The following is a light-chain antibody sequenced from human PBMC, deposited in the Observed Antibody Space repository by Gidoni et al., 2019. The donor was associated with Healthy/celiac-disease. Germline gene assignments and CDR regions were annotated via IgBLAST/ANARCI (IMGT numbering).Light chain of an antibody. J-gene: IGKJ4*01. CDR1: QSISSY. Sequence: DIQMTQSPSSLSASVGDRVTITCRASQSISSYLNWYQQKPGKAPKLLIYAASSMQSGVPSRFSGSGSGTDFTLSISRLQHEEVATYYWQQSYSTPLTFGGGTKVEIK. CDR3: QQSYSTPLT. CDR2: AAS. V-gene: IGKV1-39*01.